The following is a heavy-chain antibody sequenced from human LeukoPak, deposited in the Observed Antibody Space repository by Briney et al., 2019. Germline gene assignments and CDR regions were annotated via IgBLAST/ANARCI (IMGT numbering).Heavy chain of an antibody. V-gene: IGHV3-43D*03. CDR1: GLTFDDYA. D-gene: IGHD2-15*01. J-gene: IGHJ4*02. CDR2: ISWDSRSV. Sequence: PGGSLRLSCAASGLTFDDYAMHWVRQSPGKGLQWVSFISWDSRSVYYADSVKGRFAISRDNNKKSVFLQMNSLTAEDTAFYYCARDSQDCSASTCYFDYWGQGTLVTVSA. CDR3: ARDSQDCSASTCYFDY.